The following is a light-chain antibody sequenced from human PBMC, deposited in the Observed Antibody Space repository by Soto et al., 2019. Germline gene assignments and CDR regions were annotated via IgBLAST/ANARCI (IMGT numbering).Light chain of an antibody. CDR3: QHYRSAPFT. J-gene: IGKJ3*01. CDR1: QSISSDH. Sequence: EIVLTQSPGILSLSRGERATLACRASQSISSDHLAWYQQRPGQSPRLLIYGASSRTTGVPDRFSGSGSGTDFTLTISRLEPEDFAVYYCQHYRSAPFTFGPGTKVDIK. V-gene: IGKV3-20*01. CDR2: GAS.